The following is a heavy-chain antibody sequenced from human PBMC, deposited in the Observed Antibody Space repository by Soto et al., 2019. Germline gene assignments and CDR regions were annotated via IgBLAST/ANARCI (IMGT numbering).Heavy chain of an antibody. CDR2: ISGSGGST. J-gene: IGHJ4*02. CDR3: AKDRDQSVVRGVIMAY. V-gene: IGHV3-23*01. Sequence: GGSLRLSCAASGFTFSSYAMSWVRQAPGKGLEWVSAISGSGGSTYYADSVKGRFTISRDNSKNTLYLQMNSLRAEDTAVYYCAKDRDQSVVRGVIMAYWGQGTLVTVSS. D-gene: IGHD3-10*01. CDR1: GFTFSSYA.